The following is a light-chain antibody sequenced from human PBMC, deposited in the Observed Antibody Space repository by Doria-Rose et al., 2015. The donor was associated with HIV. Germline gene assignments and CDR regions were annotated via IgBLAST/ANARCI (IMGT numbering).Light chain of an antibody. CDR3: QQYYDTPS. V-gene: IGKV4-1*01. Sequence: DIQMTQSPESLGMSLGERATLNCKSNQSLLYTSKNYLAWYQQKPGQPPKLLIYWASTRQSGVPVRFSGSWSGTGFTLTISSLEAEDVAVYYCQQYYDTPSFGPGTTVDIK. CDR1: QSLLYTSKNY. J-gene: IGKJ3*01. CDR2: WAS.